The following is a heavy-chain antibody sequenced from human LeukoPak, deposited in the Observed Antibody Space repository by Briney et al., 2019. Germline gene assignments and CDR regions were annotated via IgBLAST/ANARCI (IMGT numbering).Heavy chain of an antibody. D-gene: IGHD6-13*01. CDR3: ARQIAAAAPTEDY. J-gene: IGHJ4*02. Sequence: ASVKVSCKASGYTFTGYYMHWVRQAPGQGLEWMGWINPNSGGTNYAQKFQGRVTMTRDTSISTAYMELSRLRSDDTAVYYCARQIAAAAPTEDYWGQGILVTVSS. V-gene: IGHV1-2*02. CDR2: INPNSGGT. CDR1: GYTFTGYY.